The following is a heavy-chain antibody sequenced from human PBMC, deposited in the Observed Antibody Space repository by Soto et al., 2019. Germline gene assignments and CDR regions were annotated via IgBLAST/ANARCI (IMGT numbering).Heavy chain of an antibody. CDR3: ARDLAAGAYYYYGMDV. V-gene: IGHV3-33*01. J-gene: IGHJ6*02. CDR2: IWYDGSNK. CDR1: GFTFSSYG. D-gene: IGHD6-13*01. Sequence: LRLSCAASGFTFSSYGMHWVRQAPGKGLEWVAVIWYDGSNKYYADSVKGRFTISRDNSKNTLYLQMNSLRAEDTAVYYCARDLAAGAYYYYGMDVWGQGTTVTVSS.